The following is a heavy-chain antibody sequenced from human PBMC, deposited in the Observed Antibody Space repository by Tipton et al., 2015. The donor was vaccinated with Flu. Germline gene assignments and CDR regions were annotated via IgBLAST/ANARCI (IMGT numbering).Heavy chain of an antibody. CDR1: GASISSAYY. CDR3: ARDRWEYASGFDS. CDR2: IYYSGST. Sequence: TLSLTCTVSGASISSAYYWTWIRQRPGKGLEWIGYIYYSGSTYSNPSLKSRLTISLDTSKNQFSLRLTSVTAADTAVYYCARDRWEYASGFDSWGQGTLVTVSP. D-gene: IGHD2-2*01. J-gene: IGHJ4*02. V-gene: IGHV4-31*03.